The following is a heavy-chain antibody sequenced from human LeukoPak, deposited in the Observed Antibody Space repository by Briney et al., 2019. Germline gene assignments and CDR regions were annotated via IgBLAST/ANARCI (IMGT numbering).Heavy chain of an antibody. CDR1: GFTFSSYS. D-gene: IGHD3-22*01. CDR2: ISSSSSYI. CDR3: AKTPLPYYYDSSGYFDY. V-gene: IGHV3-21*04. Sequence: PGGSLRLSCAASGFTFSSYSMNWVRQAPGKGLEWVSSISSSSSYIYYADSVKGRFTISRDNAKNSLYMQMNSLRAEDMALYYCAKTPLPYYYDSSGYFDYWGQGTLVTVSS. J-gene: IGHJ4*02.